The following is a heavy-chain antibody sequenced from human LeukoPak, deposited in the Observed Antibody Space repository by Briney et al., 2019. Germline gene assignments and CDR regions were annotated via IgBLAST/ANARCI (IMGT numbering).Heavy chain of an antibody. D-gene: IGHD3-10*01. CDR3: ARGYYGSGSHCCHMDV. J-gene: IGHJ6*03. CDR2: INHSGST. Sequence: SETLSLTCAVYGGSFSGYYWSWIRQPPGKGLEWIGEINHSGSTNYNPSLKSRVTISVDTSMNQFSLKLSSVTAADTAVYYCARGYYGSGSHCCHMDVWGKGATITVS. V-gene: IGHV4-34*01. CDR1: GGSFSGYY.